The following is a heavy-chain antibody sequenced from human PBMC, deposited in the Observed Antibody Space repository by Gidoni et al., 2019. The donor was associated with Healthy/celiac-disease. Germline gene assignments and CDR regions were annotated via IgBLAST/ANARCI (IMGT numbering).Heavy chain of an antibody. V-gene: IGHV3-30-3*01. CDR1: GFTFRRYA. CDR2: ISYDGSNK. D-gene: IGHD3-16*01. CDR3: ARVQGLGLRLGGYYFDY. J-gene: IGHJ4*02. Sequence: QVQLVESGGGVVQPGRSLSLSCAASGFTFRRYAMHWVRQAPGKGLEWVAVISYDGSNKYYADSVKGRFTISRDNSKNTLYLQMNSLRAEDTAVYYCARVQGLGLRLGGYYFDYWGQGTLVTVSS.